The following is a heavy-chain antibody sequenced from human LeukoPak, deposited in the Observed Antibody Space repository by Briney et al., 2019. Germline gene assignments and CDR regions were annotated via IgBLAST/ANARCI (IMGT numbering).Heavy chain of an antibody. V-gene: IGHV1-69*05. J-gene: IGHJ3*02. D-gene: IGHD5-24*01. CDR2: IIPIFGTA. CDR3: AASKRWLQFVEGDAFDI. Sequence: SVKVSCKASGGTFSSYAISWVRQAPGQGLEWMGGIIPIFGTANYAQKFQGRVTITTDESTSTAYMELSSLRSEDTAVYYGAASKRWLQFVEGDAFDIWGQGTMVTVSS. CDR1: GGTFSSYA.